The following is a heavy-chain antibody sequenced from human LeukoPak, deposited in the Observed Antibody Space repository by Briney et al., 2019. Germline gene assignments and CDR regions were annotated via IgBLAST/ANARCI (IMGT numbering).Heavy chain of an antibody. Sequence: TGGSLRLSCAASGLTFSSYWMHWVRQAPGKGLVWVSRINSDGSSTSYADSVKGRFTISRDNAKNSLYLQMNSLRAEDTAVYYCARDSSGWTKESLDYWGQGTLVTVSS. D-gene: IGHD6-19*01. CDR2: INSDGSST. CDR3: ARDSSGWTKESLDY. CDR1: GLTFSSYW. V-gene: IGHV3-74*01. J-gene: IGHJ4*02.